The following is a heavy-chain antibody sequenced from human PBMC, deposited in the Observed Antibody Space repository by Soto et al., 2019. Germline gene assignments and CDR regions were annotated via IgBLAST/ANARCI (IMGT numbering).Heavy chain of an antibody. Sequence: QVQLQESGPGLVKPSGTLSLTCAVSGGSISSSNWWRWVRQPPGKGLEWIGEIYHGGSTNYHPYLKSEVTRSVDKSQNQFSLKRSSVTAADTAVYYCARVLGNDAFDIWGQGTMVTVSS. CDR1: GGSISSSNW. D-gene: IGHD3-3*02. CDR2: IYHGGST. J-gene: IGHJ3*02. CDR3: ARVLGNDAFDI. V-gene: IGHV4-4*02.